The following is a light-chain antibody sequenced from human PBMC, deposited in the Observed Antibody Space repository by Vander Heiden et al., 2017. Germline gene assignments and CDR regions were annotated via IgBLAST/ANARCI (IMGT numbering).Light chain of an antibody. CDR2: DAC. CDR3: QHHRT. Sequence: DIQMTQSPSTLSASVGDRVTITCRARQSISSWLAWYHQKPGKAPRLLIYDACRLESGVPSRFSGNGSGTEFTLTVSSLQPDDFATYYCQHHRTFGQGTKVEIK. V-gene: IGKV1-5*01. CDR1: QSISSW. J-gene: IGKJ1*01.